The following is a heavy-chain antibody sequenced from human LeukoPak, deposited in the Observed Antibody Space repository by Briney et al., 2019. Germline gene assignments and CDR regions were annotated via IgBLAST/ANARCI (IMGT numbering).Heavy chain of an antibody. CDR3: ARTFDY. CDR1: GFAFSSSS. V-gene: IGHV3-48*04. Sequence: GGSLRLSCAASGFAFSSSSMNWVRQAPGKGLEWISYISSDSNIIYYADSVRGRFTISRDNAKNALYLQMNSLRAEDTAVYYCARTFDYWGQGTLVTVSS. J-gene: IGHJ4*02. CDR2: ISSDSNII.